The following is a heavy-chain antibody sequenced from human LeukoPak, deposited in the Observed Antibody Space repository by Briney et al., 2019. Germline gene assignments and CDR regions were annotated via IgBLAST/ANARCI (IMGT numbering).Heavy chain of an antibody. CDR3: ARPTRYYDVWSGYPPFDF. J-gene: IGHJ4*02. V-gene: IGHV1-69*13. D-gene: IGHD3-3*01. CDR2: IIPIFGTT. CDR1: GSTFSSYA. Sequence: ASVKVSCKASGSTFSSYAINWVRQAPGQGLAWMGGIIPIFGTTNYAQNFQGRVTITADESTSTACMELSSLTFEDTAVYYCARPTRYYDVWSGYPPFDFWGQGTLVTVSS.